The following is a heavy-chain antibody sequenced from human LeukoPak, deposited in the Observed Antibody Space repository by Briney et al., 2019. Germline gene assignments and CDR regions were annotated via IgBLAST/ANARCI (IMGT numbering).Heavy chain of an antibody. CDR1: GYTFTGYG. D-gene: IGHD3-22*01. Sequence: ASVKVSCKASGYTFTGYGISWVRQAPGQGLEWMGWINAYNGDTNYAQKFQGRVTLTTDTSTTTAFMELKSLRSDDTAVYYCARGITMIAFDPWGQGTLVTVSS. CDR3: ARGITMIAFDP. CDR2: INAYNGDT. V-gene: IGHV1-18*01. J-gene: IGHJ5*02.